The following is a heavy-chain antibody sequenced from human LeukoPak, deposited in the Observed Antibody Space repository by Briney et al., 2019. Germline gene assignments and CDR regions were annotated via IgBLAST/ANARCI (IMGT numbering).Heavy chain of an antibody. Sequence: KPSETLCLTCTASGGTISSYYLSWIRQPPGKGLEWIGEINHSGSTNYNPSLKSRVTISVDTSKNQFSLKLSSVTAADTAVYYCATPTRDYYDSSGYSPKLDAFDIWGQGTMVTVSS. D-gene: IGHD3-22*01. CDR1: GGTISSYY. J-gene: IGHJ3*02. CDR2: INHSGST. CDR3: ATPTRDYYDSSGYSPKLDAFDI. V-gene: IGHV4-34*08.